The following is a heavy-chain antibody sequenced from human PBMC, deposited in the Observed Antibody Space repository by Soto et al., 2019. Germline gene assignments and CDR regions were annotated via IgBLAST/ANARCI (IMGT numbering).Heavy chain of an antibody. V-gene: IGHV3-48*02. J-gene: IGHJ6*02. Sequence: EVQLVESGGGLVQPGGSLRLSCAASGFTFSSYSMNWVRQAPGKGLEWVSYISSSSSTIYYADSVKGRFTISRDNAKNSLYLQMNSLRDEDTAVYYCARPDYSSSSSGMDVWGQGTTVTVSS. CDR1: GFTFSSYS. CDR3: ARPDYSSSSSGMDV. CDR2: ISSSSSTI. D-gene: IGHD6-6*01.